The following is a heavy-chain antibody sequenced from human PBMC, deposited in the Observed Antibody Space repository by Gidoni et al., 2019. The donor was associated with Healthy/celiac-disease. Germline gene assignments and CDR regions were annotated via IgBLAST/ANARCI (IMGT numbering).Heavy chain of an antibody. V-gene: IGHV1-18*01. CDR1: GYTFTSYC. Sequence: QVQLVQSGAEVQKPGASVKVSCKSSGYTFTSYCISWVRQAPGQVLEWMGWISSYNGNTNYAQKLQGRVTMTTDTSTSTAYMELRSLRSDDTAVYYCARDSSSGWYPYYYYGMDVWGQGTTVTVSS. CDR3: ARDSSSGWYPYYYYGMDV. D-gene: IGHD6-19*01. CDR2: ISSYNGNT. J-gene: IGHJ6*02.